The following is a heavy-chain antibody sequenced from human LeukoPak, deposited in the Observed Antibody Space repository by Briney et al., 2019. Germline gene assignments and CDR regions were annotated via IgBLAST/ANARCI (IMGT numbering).Heavy chain of an antibody. CDR1: GFTFSNAW. CDR2: IKSKTDGGTT. J-gene: IGHJ4*02. D-gene: IGHD2-2*03. V-gene: IGHV3-15*01. CDR3: TTELGYCSSTSCPIKRGYFDY. Sequence: PGGSLRLSCAASGFTFSNAWMSWVRQAPGKGLEWVGRIKSKTDGGTTDYAAPVKGRFTISRDDSKNTLYLQMTSLKTEDTAVYYCTTELGYCSSTSCPIKRGYFDYWGQGTLVTVSS.